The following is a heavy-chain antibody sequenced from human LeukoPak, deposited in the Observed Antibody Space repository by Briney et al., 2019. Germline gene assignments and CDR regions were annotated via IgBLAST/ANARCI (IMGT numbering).Heavy chain of an antibody. CDR3: AKIPKGGYFDS. Sequence: HTGGSLRLSCAASGFTFNNYAMNWVRQAPGKGLECVSHISPSGDSTYYADSVKGRFTISRDSSKNTLSLQMNSLRAEDTAVYYCAKIPKGGYFDSWGQGTLVTVSS. V-gene: IGHV3-23*01. CDR1: GFTFNNYA. J-gene: IGHJ4*02. CDR2: ISPSGDST. D-gene: IGHD2-2*01.